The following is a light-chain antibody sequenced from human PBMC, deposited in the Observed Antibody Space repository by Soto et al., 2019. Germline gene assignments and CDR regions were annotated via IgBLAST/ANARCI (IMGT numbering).Light chain of an antibody. CDR1: QRVSSH. Sequence: ETVVSQCSVTQSVNPGDTATLSCRASQRVSSHLAWYQQKPGQAPRLLIYAASTRATGIPVRFSGSGSETEFTLTIRSLHSEDFALSYCHPYNNWPWTFGQGTKL. V-gene: IGKV3-15*01. J-gene: IGKJ1*01. CDR3: HPYNNWPWT. CDR2: AAS.